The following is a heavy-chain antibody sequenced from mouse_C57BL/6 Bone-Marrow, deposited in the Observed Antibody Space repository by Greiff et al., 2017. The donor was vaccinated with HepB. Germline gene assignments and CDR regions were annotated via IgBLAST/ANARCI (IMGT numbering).Heavy chain of an antibody. V-gene: IGHV7-3*01. J-gene: IGHJ3*01. CDR2: IRNKANGYTT. CDR3: ARYSNYEFAY. Sequence: VQLQQSGGGLVQPGGSLSLSCAASGFTFTDYYMSWVRQPPGKALEWLGFIRNKANGYTTEYSASVKGRFTISRDNSQSILYLQRNALRAEDSATYYCARYSNYEFAYWGQGTLVTVSA. CDR1: GFTFTDYY. D-gene: IGHD1-1*01.